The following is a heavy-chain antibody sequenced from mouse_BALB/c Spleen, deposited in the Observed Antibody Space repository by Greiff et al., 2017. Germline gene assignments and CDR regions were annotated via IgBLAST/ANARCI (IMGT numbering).Heavy chain of an antibody. V-gene: IGHV3-6*02. CDR1: GYSITSGYY. CDR2: ISYDGSN. J-gene: IGHJ4*01. Sequence: EVKLVESGPGLVKPSQSLSLTCSVTGYSITSGYYWNWIRQFPGNKLEWMGYISYDGSNNYNPSLKNRISITRDTSKNQFFLKLNSVTTEDTATYYCARAYGYDGPYAMDYWGQGTSVTVSS. CDR3: ARAYGYDGPYAMDY. D-gene: IGHD2-2*01.